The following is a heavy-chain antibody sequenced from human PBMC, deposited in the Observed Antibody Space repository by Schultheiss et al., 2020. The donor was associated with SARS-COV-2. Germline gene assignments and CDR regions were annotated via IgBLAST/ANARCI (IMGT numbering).Heavy chain of an antibody. V-gene: IGHV4-34*01. J-gene: IGHJ6*02. CDR2: INHSGST. CDR1: GGSISSYY. Sequence: SETLSLTCTVSGGSISSYYWSWIRQPPGKGLEWIGEINHSGSTNYNPSLKSRVTISVDTSKNQFSLKLSSVTAADTAVYYCARARWSSIGGMDVWGQGTTVTVSS. D-gene: IGHD6-13*01. CDR3: ARARWSSIGGMDV.